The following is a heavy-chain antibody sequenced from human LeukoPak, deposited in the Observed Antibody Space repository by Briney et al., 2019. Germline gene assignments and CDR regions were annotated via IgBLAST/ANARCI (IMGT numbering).Heavy chain of an antibody. J-gene: IGHJ3*02. D-gene: IGHD1-14*01. CDR1: GGSMSTDSYY. V-gene: IGHV4-39*01. CDR2: IFHRGTT. CDR3: ARHARRAVFHSSEFHI. Sequence: SETLSLTCSVSGGSMSTDSYYWAWVSQSPGMGLEWIGSIFHRGTTYYNPSLKSRFTMSVDTARNRFSLEVYSVTAADTGVYYCARHARRAVFHSSEFHIWGRGTVVTVSS.